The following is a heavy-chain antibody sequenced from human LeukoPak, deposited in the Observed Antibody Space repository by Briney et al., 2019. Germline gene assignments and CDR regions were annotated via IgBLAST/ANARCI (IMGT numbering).Heavy chain of an antibody. Sequence: SETLSLTCAVYGGSFSGYYWSWIRQPPGKGLEWIGEINRSGSTNYNPSLKSRATISVDTSKNQFSLKLSSVTAADTAVYYCARALRLTTVTTKSWYFDLWGRGTLVTVSS. D-gene: IGHD4-11*01. CDR3: ARALRLTTVTTKSWYFDL. CDR2: INRSGST. V-gene: IGHV4-34*01. J-gene: IGHJ2*01. CDR1: GGSFSGYY.